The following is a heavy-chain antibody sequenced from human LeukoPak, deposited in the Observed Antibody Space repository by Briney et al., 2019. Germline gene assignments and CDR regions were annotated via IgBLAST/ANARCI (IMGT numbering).Heavy chain of an antibody. CDR2: IWYDGSNK. Sequence: GGSLRLSCAASGFTFSSYGMHWVRQAPGKGLEWVAVIWYDGSNKYYADSVKGRFTISRDNSKNTLYLQMNSLGAEDTAVYYCARGVGSWYHCAFDIWGQGTMVTVSS. J-gene: IGHJ3*02. V-gene: IGHV3-33*01. D-gene: IGHD6-13*01. CDR3: ARGVGSWYHCAFDI. CDR1: GFTFSSYG.